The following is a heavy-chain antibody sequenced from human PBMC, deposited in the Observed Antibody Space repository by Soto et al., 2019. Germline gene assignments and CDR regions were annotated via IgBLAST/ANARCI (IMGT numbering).Heavy chain of an antibody. CDR1: GFTFSSYA. Sequence: GGSLRLSCAASGFTFSSYAMSWVRQAPGQGLEWVSAISGSGGSTYYADSVKGRFTISRDNSKNTLYLQMNSLRAEGTAVYYCAKKPAYDILTGYPLRFDYWGQGT. CDR2: ISGSGGST. J-gene: IGHJ4*02. D-gene: IGHD3-9*01. V-gene: IGHV3-23*01. CDR3: AKKPAYDILTGYPLRFDY.